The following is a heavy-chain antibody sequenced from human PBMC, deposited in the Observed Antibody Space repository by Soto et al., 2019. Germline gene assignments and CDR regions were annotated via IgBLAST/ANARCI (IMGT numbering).Heavy chain of an antibody. Sequence: GGSLRLSCAASGFTFTNYGMHWVRQAPGKGLEWVAVIWYDGSNRFYADSVKGRFTISKDNSQNMLHLQMHSLRPEDTAVYYCTRDPYGGSRYYFDSWGQGTLVTVSS. CDR1: GFTFTNYG. J-gene: IGHJ4*02. CDR3: TRDPYGGSRYYFDS. V-gene: IGHV3-33*01. CDR2: IWYDGSNR. D-gene: IGHD1-26*01.